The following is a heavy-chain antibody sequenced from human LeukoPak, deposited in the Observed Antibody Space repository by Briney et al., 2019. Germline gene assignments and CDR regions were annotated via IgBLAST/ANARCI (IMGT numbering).Heavy chain of an antibody. D-gene: IGHD3-22*01. J-gene: IGHJ2*01. CDR2: TYYRSKWYN. CDR3: ARDAPYDSSGYYPSYWYFDL. Sequence: SQTLSLTCAISGDSFSSNSAAWNWIRQSPSRGLEWLGRTYYRSKWYNDYAVSVKSLITINPDTSKNQFSLQLNSVTPEDTAVYYCARDAPYDSSGYYPSYWYFDLWGRGTLVTVSS. CDR1: GDSFSSNSAA. V-gene: IGHV6-1*01.